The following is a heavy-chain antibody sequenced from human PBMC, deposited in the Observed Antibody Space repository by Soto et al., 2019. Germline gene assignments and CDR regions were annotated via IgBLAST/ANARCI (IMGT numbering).Heavy chain of an antibody. D-gene: IGHD2-2*01. J-gene: IGHJ6*03. CDR2: ISYDGSNK. CDR1: GFTFSSYG. V-gene: IGHV3-30*18. CDR3: AKGGYCSSTSCIGRFWNYYYMDV. Sequence: GGSLRLSCAASGFTFSSYGMHWVRQAPGKGLEWVAVISYDGSNKYYADSVKGRFTISRDNSKKTLYLQMNSLRAEDTAVYYCAKGGYCSSTSCIGRFWNYYYMDVWGKGTTVTVSS.